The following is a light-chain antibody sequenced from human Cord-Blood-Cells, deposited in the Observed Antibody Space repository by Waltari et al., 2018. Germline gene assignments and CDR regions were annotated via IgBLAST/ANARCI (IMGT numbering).Light chain of an antibody. J-gene: IGLJ3*02. CDR3: SSYTSSSRV. CDR2: DVS. V-gene: IGLV2-14*01. Sequence: QSALTQPASVSGSPGQSITISCTGTSSDVGGYNYVSWYQQHQGKAPKLMIYDVSNRPSGVSNRFSGSKSGNTASLTISGLQAEDEADYYCSSYTSSSRVFGGGTKLTVL. CDR1: SSDVGGYNY.